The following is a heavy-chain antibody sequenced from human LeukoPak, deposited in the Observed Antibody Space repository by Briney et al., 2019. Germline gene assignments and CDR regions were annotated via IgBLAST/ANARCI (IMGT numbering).Heavy chain of an antibody. D-gene: IGHD6-19*01. CDR2: IIPIFGTA. J-gene: IGHJ4*02. CDR1: GGTFSSYA. CDR3: AEYSSGWYYDY. V-gene: IGHV1-69*06. Sequence: SVKVSCKASGGTFSSYAISWVRQAPGQGLEWMGGIIPIFGTANYAQKFQGRVTMTEDTPTDTAYMELSSLRSEDTAVYYCAEYSSGWYYDYWGQGTLVTVSS.